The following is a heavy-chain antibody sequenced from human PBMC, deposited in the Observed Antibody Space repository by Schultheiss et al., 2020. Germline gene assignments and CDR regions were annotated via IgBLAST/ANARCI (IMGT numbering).Heavy chain of an antibody. CDR2: ISYDGSNK. CDR1: GFTFSSYG. CDR3: ARAPIGMGFDY. Sequence: GGSLRLSCAASGFTFSSYGMHWVRQAPGKGLEWVAVISYDGSNKYYADSVKGRFTISRDNSKNTLYLQMNSLRAGDTAVYYCARAPIGMGFDYWGQGTLVTVSS. V-gene: IGHV3-30*03. J-gene: IGHJ4*02. D-gene: IGHD1-26*01.